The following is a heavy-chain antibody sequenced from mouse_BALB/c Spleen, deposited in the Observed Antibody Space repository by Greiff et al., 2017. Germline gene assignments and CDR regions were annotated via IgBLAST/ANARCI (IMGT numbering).Heavy chain of an antibody. J-gene: IGHJ1*01. CDR2: IYPGNVNT. Sequence: QVQLKQSGPELVKPGASVRISCKASGYTFTSYYIHWVKQRPGQGLEWIGWIYPGNVNTKYNEKFKGKATLTADKSSSTAYMQLSSLTSEDSAVYFCARAVVKYFDVWGAGTTVTVSS. V-gene: IGHV1S56*01. CDR3: ARAVVKYFDV. CDR1: GYTFTSYY. D-gene: IGHD1-1*01.